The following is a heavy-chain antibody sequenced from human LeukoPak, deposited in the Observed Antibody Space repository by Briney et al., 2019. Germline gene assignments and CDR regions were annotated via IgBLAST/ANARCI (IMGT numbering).Heavy chain of an antibody. V-gene: IGHV4-59*01. D-gene: IGHD4-17*01. CDR1: GASISSYY. Sequence: SETLSLTCTVSGASISSYYWSWIRQPPGKGLEWIGYIYYSGSTNYNPSLKSRVTISVDTSKNQFSLKLSSVTAADTAVYYCARDSFPDYGDYVGTYYYYGMDVWGQGTTVTVSS. CDR3: ARDSFPDYGDYVGTYYYYGMDV. J-gene: IGHJ6*02. CDR2: IYYSGST.